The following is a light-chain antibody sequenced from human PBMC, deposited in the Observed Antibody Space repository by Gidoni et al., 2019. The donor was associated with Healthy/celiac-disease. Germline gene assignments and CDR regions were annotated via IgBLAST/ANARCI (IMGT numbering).Light chain of an antibody. CDR3: QQSYSTPPT. CDR2: AAS. Sequence: DIHIPQSPSSLSASVGDRVTITCRASQSISSYLNCYQQKPGKASKLLIYAASSLQSGVPSRFSGSGSGTDFTLTISSLQPEDFATYYCQQSYSTPPTFGGGTKVEIK. V-gene: IGKV1-39*01. J-gene: IGKJ4*01. CDR1: QSISSY.